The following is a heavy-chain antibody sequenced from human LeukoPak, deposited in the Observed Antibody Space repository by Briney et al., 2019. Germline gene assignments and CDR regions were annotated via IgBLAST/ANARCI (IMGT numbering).Heavy chain of an antibody. J-gene: IGHJ4*02. Sequence: SQTLSLTCTVSGGSISSGSYYWSWIRQPAGKGLEWIGRIYTSGSTNYNPSLKSRVTISVDTSKNQFSLKLSSVTAADTAVYYCARVLYVWGSYRSYSLFDYWGQGTLVTVSS. CDR3: ARVLYVWGSYRSYSLFDY. CDR2: IYTSGST. CDR1: GGSISSGSYY. V-gene: IGHV4-61*02. D-gene: IGHD3-16*02.